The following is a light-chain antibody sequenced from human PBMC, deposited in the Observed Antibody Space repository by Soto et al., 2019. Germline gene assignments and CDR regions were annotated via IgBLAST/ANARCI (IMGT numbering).Light chain of an antibody. J-gene: IGLJ2*01. V-gene: IGLV2-14*01. Sequence: QSVLTQSASVSGSPGQSITISCTGTSSDVGGYNYVSWYQQHPGKAPKLMIYEVSNRPSGVSNRFSGSKSGNTASLTISGLQAEDEADYYCSSYTSSSTAVVFGGGTKLTVL. CDR3: SSYTSSSTAVV. CDR2: EVS. CDR1: SSDVGGYNY.